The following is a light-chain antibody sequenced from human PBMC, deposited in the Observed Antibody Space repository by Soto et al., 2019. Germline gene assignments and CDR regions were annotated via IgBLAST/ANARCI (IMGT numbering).Light chain of an antibody. Sequence: DLVMTQSPLSLPVTPGEPASISCRSSQSLLHSNGNTYLDWYLQKPGQSPQLLIYFGSNRASGVPDRFSGSASGTDFTLKISRVEAEDVGVYYCMQTLQTPLTFGGGTKVDIK. CDR1: QSLLHSNGNTY. V-gene: IGKV2-28*01. CDR3: MQTLQTPLT. J-gene: IGKJ4*01. CDR2: FGS.